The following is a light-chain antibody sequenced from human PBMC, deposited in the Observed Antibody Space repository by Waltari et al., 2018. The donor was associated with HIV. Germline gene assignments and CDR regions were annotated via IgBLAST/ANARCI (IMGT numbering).Light chain of an antibody. CDR1: KLGHKY. J-gene: IGLJ3*02. Sequence: SSDLTQSPSVSVSPGQTATITCSGDKLGHKYISWYQQKPGQSPLLVIYQDTKRPSGIPERFSGSNSGNTATLIVSATQTVDEADYYCQAWDSSTVLFGGGTKVTVL. CDR3: QAWDSSTVL. CDR2: QDT. V-gene: IGLV3-1*01.